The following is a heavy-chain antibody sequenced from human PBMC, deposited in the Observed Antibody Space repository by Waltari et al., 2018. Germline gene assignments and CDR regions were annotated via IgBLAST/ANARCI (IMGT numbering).Heavy chain of an antibody. Sequence: QVQLVQSGAEVKKPGASVKVSCKASGYTFTSYAMHWVRQAPGQRLEWMGWINAGNGNTKDSQKCQGRVTITRDTSASTAYMELSSLRSEDTAVYYCAREDSGYDYSFDYWGQGTLVTVSS. CDR1: GYTFTSYA. CDR3: AREDSGYDYSFDY. V-gene: IGHV1-3*01. CDR2: INAGNGNT. D-gene: IGHD5-12*01. J-gene: IGHJ4*02.